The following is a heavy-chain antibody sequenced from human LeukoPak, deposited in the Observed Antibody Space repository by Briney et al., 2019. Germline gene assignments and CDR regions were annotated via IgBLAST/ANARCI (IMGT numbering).Heavy chain of an antibody. Sequence: PGGSLRLSCAASGFTFNNYAMSWVRQAPGKGLEWVSSISGSGYNTPLADAVKGRFTISRDNSKNTLYLQMNSLNADDTAVYYCVRRSGDYNPFDYWGQGTLVTVSS. D-gene: IGHD4-17*01. CDR1: GFTFNNYA. J-gene: IGHJ4*02. V-gene: IGHV3-23*01. CDR3: VRRSGDYNPFDY. CDR2: ISGSGYNT.